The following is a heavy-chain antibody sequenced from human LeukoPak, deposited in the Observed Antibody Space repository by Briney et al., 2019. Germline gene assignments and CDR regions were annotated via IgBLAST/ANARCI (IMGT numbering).Heavy chain of an antibody. CDR1: GFTFSTYA. J-gene: IGHJ4*02. CDR2: ISASGGTT. V-gene: IGHV3-23*01. CDR3: AKGGRDGLYYFDY. Sequence: GGSLRLSCAASGFTFSTYAVNWVRQAPGKGLEWVSAISASGGTTYYADSVKGRFTISRDNSKNTLNLQMNSLRAEDTAVYYCAKGGRDGLYYFDYWGQETLVTVSS. D-gene: IGHD5-24*01.